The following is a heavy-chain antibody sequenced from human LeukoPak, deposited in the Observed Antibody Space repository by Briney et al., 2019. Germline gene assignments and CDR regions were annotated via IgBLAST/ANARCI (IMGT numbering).Heavy chain of an antibody. Sequence: ASVKVSCKASGYTFTGYYMHWVRQAPGQGLEWMGWINPNSGGTNYAQKFQGRVTMARDTSISTAYMELSRLRSDDTAVYYCARDVVKECYYDSSGYCFDYWGQGTLVTVSS. D-gene: IGHD3-22*01. CDR3: ARDVVKECYYDSSGYCFDY. CDR1: GYTFTGYY. CDR2: INPNSGGT. V-gene: IGHV1-2*02. J-gene: IGHJ4*02.